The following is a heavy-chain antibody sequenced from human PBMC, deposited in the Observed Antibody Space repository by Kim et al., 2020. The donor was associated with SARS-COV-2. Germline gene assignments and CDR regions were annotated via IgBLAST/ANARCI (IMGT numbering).Heavy chain of an antibody. V-gene: IGHV4-59*01. CDR3: ARVGWDYGRPFDY. CDR2: IYYSGST. CDR1: GGSISSYY. J-gene: IGHJ4*02. Sequence: SETLSLTCTVSGGSISSYYWSWIRQPPGKGLEWIGYIYYSGSTNYNPSLKSRVTISVDTSKNQFSLKLSSVTAADTAVYYCARVGWDYGRPFDYWGQGTLVTVSS. D-gene: IGHD4-17*01.